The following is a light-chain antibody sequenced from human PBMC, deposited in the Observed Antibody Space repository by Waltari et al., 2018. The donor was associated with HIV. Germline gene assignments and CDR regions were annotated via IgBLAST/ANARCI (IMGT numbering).Light chain of an antibody. V-gene: IGKV4-1*01. CDR1: KSVLFSSNNKNY. CDR2: WAS. Sequence: DIVMTQSPDSLAVSLGERDTINCKSSKSVLFSSNNKNYLAWYQQKPGQPPKLLLYWASTRESAVPDRFSGSGSGADFTLTISSLQAEDVAVYYCQQYYSTPLTFGGGTKVEIK. J-gene: IGKJ4*01. CDR3: QQYYSTPLT.